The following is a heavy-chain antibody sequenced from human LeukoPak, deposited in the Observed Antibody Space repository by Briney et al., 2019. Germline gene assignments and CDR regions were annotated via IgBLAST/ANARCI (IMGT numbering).Heavy chain of an antibody. CDR3: ARCGSGSYHFDY. J-gene: IGHJ4*02. Sequence: KSSETLSLTCTVSGGSINNYYWSWIRQPPGKGLEWIGFIYYSGSTNYNPSLKSRLTISVDTSKNQFSLKLSSVTAADTAVYYCARCGSGSYHFDYWGQGTLVTVSS. D-gene: IGHD3-10*01. CDR2: IYYSGST. V-gene: IGHV4-59*01. CDR1: GGSINNYY.